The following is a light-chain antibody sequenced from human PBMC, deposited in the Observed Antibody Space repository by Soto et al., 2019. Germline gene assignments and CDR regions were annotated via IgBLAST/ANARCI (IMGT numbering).Light chain of an antibody. Sequence: EIVLTQSPATLSVSPAERATLSCRASQSVSSNLAWYQQKPGQAPRLLISGASTRATGIPARFSGSGSGTEFTLTISSLPSEDFAVYYCQQYNNWPPTFGQGTKVEIK. CDR1: QSVSSN. V-gene: IGKV3-15*01. J-gene: IGKJ1*01. CDR2: GAS. CDR3: QQYNNWPPT.